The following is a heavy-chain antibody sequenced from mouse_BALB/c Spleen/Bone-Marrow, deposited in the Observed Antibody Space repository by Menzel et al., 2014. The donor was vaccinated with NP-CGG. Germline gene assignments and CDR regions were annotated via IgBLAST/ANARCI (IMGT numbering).Heavy chain of an antibody. CDR2: IDPANGNT. CDR3: ASYCYGSSGFAY. CDR1: GFNIKDTY. Sequence: VQLQQSGAALVKPGASVQLFCTASGFNIKDTYMHWVKQRPEQGLEWIGRIDPANGNTKYDPKFQGKATITADTSSNTAYLRLSSLTSEDTAVYYCASYCYGSSGFAYWGQGTLGTGSA. D-gene: IGHD1-1*01. V-gene: IGHV14-3*02. J-gene: IGHJ3*01.